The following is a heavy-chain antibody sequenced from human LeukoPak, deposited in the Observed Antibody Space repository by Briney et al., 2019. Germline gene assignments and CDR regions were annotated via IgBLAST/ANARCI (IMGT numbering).Heavy chain of an antibody. CDR1: GFTVSSNY. V-gene: IGHV3-74*01. D-gene: IGHD3-10*01. CDR2: INSEGNIT. CDR3: ARSGGSQFDY. Sequence: GGSLRLSCAASGFTVSSNYMSWVRQAPGKGLVWVSRINSEGNITNYADSVEGRFTISRDNAKNTLYLQMNSLRVEDTAVYYCARSGGSQFDYWGQGIMVTVSS. J-gene: IGHJ4*02.